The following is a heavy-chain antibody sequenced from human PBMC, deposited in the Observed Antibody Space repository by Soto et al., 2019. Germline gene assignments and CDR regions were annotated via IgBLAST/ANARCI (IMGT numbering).Heavy chain of an antibody. Sequence: EVQLLESGGGLVQPGGSLRLSCAASGFTFSTYAMAWVRQAPGKGLEWVSSISSSSGSTFYADSVKGRFTISRANSEKTLSLQMNSLRAEDTAVYYCAKQPLKVPLRFDYWGQGTLVTVSS. V-gene: IGHV3-23*01. CDR1: GFTFSTYA. D-gene: IGHD6-25*01. CDR3: AKQPLKVPLRFDY. CDR2: ISSSSGST. J-gene: IGHJ4*02.